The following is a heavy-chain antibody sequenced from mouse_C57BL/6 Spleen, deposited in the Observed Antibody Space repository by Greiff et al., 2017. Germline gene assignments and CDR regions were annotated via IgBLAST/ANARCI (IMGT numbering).Heavy chain of an antibody. V-gene: IGHV14-3*01. J-gene: IGHJ4*01. D-gene: IGHD2-5*01. CDR2: IDPANGNT. CDR3: ARSNYVDYYAMDY. Sequence: VHVKQSVAELVRPGASVKLSCTASGFNIKNTYMHWVKQRPEQGLEWIGRIDPANGNTKYAPKFQGKATITADTSSNTAYLQLSSLTSEDTAIYYCARSNYVDYYAMDYWGQGTSVTVSS. CDR1: GFNIKNTY.